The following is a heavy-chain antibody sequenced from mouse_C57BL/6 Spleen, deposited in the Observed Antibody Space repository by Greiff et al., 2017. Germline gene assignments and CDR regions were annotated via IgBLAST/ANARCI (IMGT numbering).Heavy chain of an antibody. CDR3: VRDQTGTFAC. CDR2: IRSNSSNYAT. Sequence: EVMLVESGGGLVQPKGSLKLSCAASGFTFNTYAMHWVRQAPGKGLEWVARIRSNSSNYATYYADSVKDRFTISRDDSQSMLYLQMNNLKTEDTAMYYCVRDQTGTFACWGQGTLVTVSA. D-gene: IGHD4-1*01. CDR1: GFTFNTYA. V-gene: IGHV10-3*01. J-gene: IGHJ3*01.